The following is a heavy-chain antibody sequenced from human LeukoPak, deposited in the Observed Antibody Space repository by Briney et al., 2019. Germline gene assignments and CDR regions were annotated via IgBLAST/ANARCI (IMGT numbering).Heavy chain of an antibody. V-gene: IGHV3-30*18. Sequence: PGRSLRLSCAASGFTFSSYGMHWVRQAPGKGLEWVAVISYDGSNKYYADSVKGRFTISRDNSKNTLYLQMNSLRAEDTAVYYCANTSYDFWSGYGDYWGQGTLVTVSS. CDR1: GFTFSSYG. J-gene: IGHJ4*02. CDR2: ISYDGSNK. CDR3: ANTSYDFWSGYGDY. D-gene: IGHD3-3*01.